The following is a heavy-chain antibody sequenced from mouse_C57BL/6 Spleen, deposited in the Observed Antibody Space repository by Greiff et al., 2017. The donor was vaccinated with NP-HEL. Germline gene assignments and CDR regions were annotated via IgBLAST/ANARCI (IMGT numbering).Heavy chain of an antibody. Sequence: VQLQQSGAELVKPGASVKISCKASGYAFSSYWMNWVKQRPGKGLEWIGQIYPGDGDTNYNGKFKGKATLTADKSSSTAYMQLSSLTSEDSAVYFCARSDYGSSYWYFDVGGTGTTVTVSS. CDR3: ARSDYGSSYWYFDV. J-gene: IGHJ1*03. CDR1: GYAFSSYW. CDR2: IYPGDGDT. V-gene: IGHV1-80*01. D-gene: IGHD1-1*01.